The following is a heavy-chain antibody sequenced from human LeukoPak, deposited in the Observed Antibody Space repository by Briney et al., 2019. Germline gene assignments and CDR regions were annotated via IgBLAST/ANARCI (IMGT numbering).Heavy chain of an antibody. D-gene: IGHD3-10*01. Sequence: SSQTLSLTCTVSGGSISSGSYYWSRIRQPAGKGLEWIGRIYTSGSTNYNPSLKSRVTMSVDTSKNQFSLKLSSVTAADTAVYYCARWVRSAGFFDYWGQGTLVTVSS. J-gene: IGHJ4*02. CDR2: IYTSGST. CDR1: GGSISSGSYY. CDR3: ARWVRSAGFFDY. V-gene: IGHV4-61*02.